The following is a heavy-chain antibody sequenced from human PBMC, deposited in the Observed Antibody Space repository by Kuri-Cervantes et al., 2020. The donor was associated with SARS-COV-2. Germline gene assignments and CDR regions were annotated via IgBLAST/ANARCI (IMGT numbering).Heavy chain of an antibody. V-gene: IGHV1-46*01. CDR3: ARAELTGIDY. CDR2: INPSGGST. J-gene: IGHJ4*02. D-gene: IGHD7-27*01. Sequence: ASVKVSCRASGYTFTSYYMHWVRQAPGQGLEWMGIINPSGGSTSYAQKFQGRVTMTRDTSASTVYMELSSLRSEDTAVYYCARAELTGIDYWGQGTLVTVSS. CDR1: GYTFTSYY.